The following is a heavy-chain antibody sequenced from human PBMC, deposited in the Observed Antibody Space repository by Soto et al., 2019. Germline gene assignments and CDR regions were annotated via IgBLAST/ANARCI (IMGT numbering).Heavy chain of an antibody. V-gene: IGHV1-69*08. CDR1: GGTFSSYT. CDR2: INPILGIA. Sequence: QIQLVQSGAEVKKPGSSVKVSCKASGGTFSSYTISWVRQAPGQGLEWMGRINPILGIANYAQKFQGRVTITPDKSTSAGYMELSSLRSEDTAVYYCAGDAESGYDYSGRNLDYLGQGTLVTVSS. D-gene: IGHD5-12*01. CDR3: AGDAESGYDYSGRNLDY. J-gene: IGHJ4*02.